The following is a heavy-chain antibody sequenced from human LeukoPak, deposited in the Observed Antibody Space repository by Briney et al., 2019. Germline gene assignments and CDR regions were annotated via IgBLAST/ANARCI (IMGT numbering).Heavy chain of an antibody. CDR2: IYYSGST. J-gene: IGHJ4*02. CDR1: GGSISRRSYY. CDR3: ARQPLRGPVSGEDY. Sequence: SDTLSLTCTLSGGSISRRSYYWAWIRQPPGKGLECIGSIYYSGSTYYNPSLKSRVTISVDTSKNQFSLKLSSVTAADTAVYYCARQPLRGPVSGEDYWGQGTLVTVSS. D-gene: IGHD1-14*01. V-gene: IGHV4-39*01.